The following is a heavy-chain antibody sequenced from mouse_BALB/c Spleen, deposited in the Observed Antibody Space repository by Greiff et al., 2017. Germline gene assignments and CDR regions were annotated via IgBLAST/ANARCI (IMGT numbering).Heavy chain of an antibody. V-gene: IGHV5-6-3*01. CDR2: INSNGGST. CDR1: GFTFSSYG. D-gene: IGHD2-3*01. J-gene: IGHJ4*01. CDR3: ARGHGYYPYYYAMDY. Sequence: EVQRVESGGGLVQPGGSLKLSCAASGFTFSSYGMSWVRQTPDKRLELVATINSNGGSTYYPDSVKGRFTISRDNAKNTLYLQMSSLKSEDTAMYYCARGHGYYPYYYAMDYWGQGTSVTVSS.